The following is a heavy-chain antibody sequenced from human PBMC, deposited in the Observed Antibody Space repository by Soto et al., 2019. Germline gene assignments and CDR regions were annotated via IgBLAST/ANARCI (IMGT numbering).Heavy chain of an antibody. D-gene: IGHD2-2*02. J-gene: IGHJ6*02. V-gene: IGHV1-69*01. CDR1: GGTFSSYA. CDR3: ARGKGDCRSTSCYTKNYYSYYGMDV. CDR2: IIPIFGTA. Sequence: QVQLVQSGAEVKKPGSSVKVSCKASGGTFSSYAISWVRQAPGQGLEWMGGIIPIFGTANYAQKFQGRVTLAADESTSTAHMELGSLRSEDTGVYYCARGKGDCRSTSCYTKNYYSYYGMDVWGQGTTIPVSS.